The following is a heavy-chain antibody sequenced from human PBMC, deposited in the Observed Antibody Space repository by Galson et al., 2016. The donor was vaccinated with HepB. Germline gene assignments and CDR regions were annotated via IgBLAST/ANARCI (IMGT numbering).Heavy chain of an antibody. CDR1: GFLFRSYG. CDR3: ARDRRGGSNTLDY. V-gene: IGHV3-30*03. J-gene: IGHJ4*02. Sequence: SLRLSCAGSGFLFRSYGMHWVRQAPGKGLEWVAVISYDGSNEYYADSVKGRFTISRDNSKNTLYLHMNSLRAEDTAVYYCARDRRGGSNTLDYWGQGTLVTVSS. CDR2: ISYDGSNE. D-gene: IGHD1-26*01.